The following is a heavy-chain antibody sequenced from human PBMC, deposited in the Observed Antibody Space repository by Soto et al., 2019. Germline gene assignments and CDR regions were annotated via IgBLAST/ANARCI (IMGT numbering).Heavy chain of an antibody. J-gene: IGHJ5*02. CDR1: GDSVSSNTAS. Sequence: SQTLSLTCAISGDSVSSNTASWNWIRQSPSRGLEWLGRTYFRSKWYNDYAVSVKSRIIINPDTSNNQFSLQLNSVTPEDTAVYFCAKGDNLGPKTGYAFDPWGQGSMVTVSS. V-gene: IGHV6-1*01. CDR3: AKGDNLGPKTGYAFDP. CDR2: TYFRSKWYN. D-gene: IGHD5-12*01.